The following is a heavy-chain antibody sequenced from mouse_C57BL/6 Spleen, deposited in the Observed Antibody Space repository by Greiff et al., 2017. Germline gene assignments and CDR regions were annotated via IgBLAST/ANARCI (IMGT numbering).Heavy chain of an antibody. J-gene: IGHJ2*01. Sequence: EVKLMESGGDLVKPGGSLKLSCAASGFTFSSYGMSWVRQTPDKRLEWVATISSGGSYTYYPDSVKGRFTISRDNAKNTLYLQMSSLKSEDTAMYYCARQETGFYFDYWGQGTTLTVSS. CDR3: ARQETGFYFDY. D-gene: IGHD4-1*01. V-gene: IGHV5-6*01. CDR1: GFTFSSYG. CDR2: ISSGGSYT.